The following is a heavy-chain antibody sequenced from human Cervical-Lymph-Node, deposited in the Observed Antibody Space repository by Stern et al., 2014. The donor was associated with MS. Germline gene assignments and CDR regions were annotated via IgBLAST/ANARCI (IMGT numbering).Heavy chain of an antibody. Sequence: VQLVQSGPGLVKPSQTLSLTCTVSGYSISSGGYYWSWIRQHPGKGLEWIGYIHHSGTAYYSPSLKSRVTISVDTSKNQFSLKVSSVTAADTAVYYCARRRYSGYDDFDYWGQGTLVTVSS. V-gene: IGHV4-31*03. D-gene: IGHD5-12*01. CDR3: ARRRYSGYDDFDY. CDR1: GYSISSGGYY. J-gene: IGHJ4*02. CDR2: IHHSGTA.